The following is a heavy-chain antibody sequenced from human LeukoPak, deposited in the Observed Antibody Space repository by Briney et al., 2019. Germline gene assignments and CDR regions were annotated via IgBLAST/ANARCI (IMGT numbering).Heavy chain of an antibody. D-gene: IGHD3/OR15-3a*01. J-gene: IGHJ4*02. V-gene: IGHV3-74*01. CDR1: GFSFSIYW. Sequence: RGAPRLSCAASGFSFSIYWTYWVRHVPRKGLVWVSRINPDGSTTNYADSVKGRFTISRDNAKNTLYLQMNSLRVEDTALYYCARGGTGLAYWGQGTLVTVSS. CDR2: INPDGSTT. CDR3: ARGGTGLAY.